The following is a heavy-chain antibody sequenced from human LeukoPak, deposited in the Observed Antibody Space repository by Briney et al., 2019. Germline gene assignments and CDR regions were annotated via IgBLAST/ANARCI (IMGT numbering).Heavy chain of an antibody. Sequence: GASVKVSCKASGYSFTSYGISWVRQAPGQGLEWMGWISAYNGNTNYAQKLQGRVTMTTDTATSTAYMELRSLRSDDTAVCYCARVSYGYYWFDPWGQGTLVTVSS. CDR2: ISAYNGNT. D-gene: IGHD5-18*01. V-gene: IGHV1-18*01. CDR1: GYSFTSYG. CDR3: ARVSYGYYWFDP. J-gene: IGHJ5*02.